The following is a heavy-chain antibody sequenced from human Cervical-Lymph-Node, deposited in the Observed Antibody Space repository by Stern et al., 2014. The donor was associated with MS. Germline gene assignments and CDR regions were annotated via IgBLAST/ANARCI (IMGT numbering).Heavy chain of an antibody. Sequence: MQLVQSGAEVKKPGQSLKISCKGSGYSFTNSWIGWVRQMPGKGLELMGIISPVDSETRYSPSFQGQVTISVDKSIHTAYVQRTSLEASATAMYYCARQGCATTSCHTIDSWGQGTLITVSS. D-gene: IGHD2-2*02. V-gene: IGHV5-51*01. CDR1: GYSFTNSW. J-gene: IGHJ4*02. CDR2: ISPVDSET. CDR3: ARQGCATTSCHTIDS.